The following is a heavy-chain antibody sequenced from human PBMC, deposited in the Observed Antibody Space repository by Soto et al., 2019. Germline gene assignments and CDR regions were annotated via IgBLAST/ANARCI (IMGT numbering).Heavy chain of an antibody. D-gene: IGHD4-4*01. CDR2: ICTGGTT. V-gene: IGHV4-4*09. CDR3: ARVGSKSFYYATDV. CDR1: GASISSFC. J-gene: IGHJ6*02. Sequence: QLQESGPGLVKPSETLSLTCTVSGASISSFCWTWIRQPPGQGLEWFGYICTGGTTKYNPSLKSRVTMSVDTSKTQFSLKLTSVTAADTAVYYCARVGSKSFYYATDVWGQGTTVTVSS.